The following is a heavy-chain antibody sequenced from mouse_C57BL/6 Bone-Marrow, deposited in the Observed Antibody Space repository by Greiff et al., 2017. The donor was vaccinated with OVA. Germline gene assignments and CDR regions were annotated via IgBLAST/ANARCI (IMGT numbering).Heavy chain of an antibody. CDR3: ARDDSNYDYYAMDD. Sequence: QVQLQQPGAELVMPGASVKLSCKASGYTFTSYWMHWVKQRPGQGLEWIGEIDPSDSYTNYNQKFKGKSTLTVDKSSSTAYMQLSSLTSEDSAVYYCARDDSNYDYYAMDDWGQGTSVTVSS. CDR1: GYTFTSYW. D-gene: IGHD2-5*01. CDR2: IDPSDSYT. J-gene: IGHJ4*01. V-gene: IGHV1-69*01.